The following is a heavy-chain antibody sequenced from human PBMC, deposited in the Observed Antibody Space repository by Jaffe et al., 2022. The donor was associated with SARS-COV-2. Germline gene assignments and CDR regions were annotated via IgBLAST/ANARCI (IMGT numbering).Heavy chain of an antibody. CDR2: IKSSVGST. Sequence: EVQLLESGGGLVQPGGSLRLSCAASGFTFSTYAMSWVRQAPGKGLEWVSGIKSSVGSTYYADSVKGRFTISRDNSKNTVFLQMNSLRAEDTAVYYCAKGRGPESFNELEYWGQGTLVTVSS. D-gene: IGHD3-10*01. J-gene: IGHJ4*02. CDR1: GFTFSTYA. V-gene: IGHV3-23*01. CDR3: AKGRGPESFNELEY.